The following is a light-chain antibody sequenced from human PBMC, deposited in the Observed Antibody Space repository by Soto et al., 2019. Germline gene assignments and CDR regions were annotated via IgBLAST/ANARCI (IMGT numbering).Light chain of an antibody. V-gene: IGLV2-14*01. J-gene: IGLJ3*02. CDR3: SSYTTTSTLL. CDR2: EVR. Sequence: QSALTQPASVSGSLGQSITISCTGSNRDIGAYNLVSWYQQYPDTAPKLIIYEVRNRPSGVSYRLTGSRSGNTASLTISALQADDESTFYCSSYTTTSTLLFGGGTKLTVL. CDR1: NRDIGAYNL.